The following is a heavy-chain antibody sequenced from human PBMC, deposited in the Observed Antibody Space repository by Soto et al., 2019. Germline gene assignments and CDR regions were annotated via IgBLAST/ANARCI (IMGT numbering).Heavy chain of an antibody. CDR2: INHSGST. D-gene: IGHD2-2*01. J-gene: IGHJ6*03. V-gene: IGHV4-34*01. Sequence: TLSLTCAVYGGSFSGYYWSWIRQPPGKGLEWIGEINHSGSTNYNPSLKSRVTIPVDTSKNQFSLKLSSVTAADTAVYYCARETPATKYYMDVWGKGTTVTVSS. CDR1: GGSFSGYY. CDR3: ARETPATKYYMDV.